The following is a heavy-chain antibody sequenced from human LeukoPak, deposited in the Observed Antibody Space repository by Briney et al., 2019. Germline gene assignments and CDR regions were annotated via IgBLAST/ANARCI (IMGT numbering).Heavy chain of an antibody. CDR2: IYYSGST. D-gene: IGHD2-2*01. CDR1: GGSISSHY. CDR3: ARAEGYCSSTSCLGRFDP. Sequence: PSETLSLTCTVSGGSISSHYWSWIRQPPGKGPEWIGYIYYSGSTNYNPSLKSRVTISVDTSKNQFSLKLSSVTAADTAVYYSARAEGYCSSTSCLGRFDPWGQGTLVTVSS. V-gene: IGHV4-59*11. J-gene: IGHJ5*02.